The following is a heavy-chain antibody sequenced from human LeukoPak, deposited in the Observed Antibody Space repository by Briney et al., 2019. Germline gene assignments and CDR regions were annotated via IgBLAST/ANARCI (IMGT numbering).Heavy chain of an antibody. Sequence: GGSLRLSCAASGFTVSSNYMSWVRQAPGKGLEWVSVIYSGGSTYYADSVKGRFTISRDNSKNTLYLQMNSLRAEDTAVYYCARGFTAMVQGDAFDIWGQGTMVAVSS. CDR1: GFTVSSNY. J-gene: IGHJ3*02. CDR3: ARGFTAMVQGDAFDI. D-gene: IGHD5-18*01. V-gene: IGHV3-53*01. CDR2: IYSGGST.